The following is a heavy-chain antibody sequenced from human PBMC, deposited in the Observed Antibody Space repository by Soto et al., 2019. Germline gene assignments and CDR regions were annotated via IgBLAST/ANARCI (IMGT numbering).Heavy chain of an antibody. Sequence: TSEALSLTCTVSGGSISSYYWSWIRQPPGKGLEWIGYIYYSGSTNYNPSHKSRVNISVDTSKNQFSLKLSSVTAADTAVYYCARHIWFGELSWFDPWGQGTLVTVSS. CDR1: GGSISSYY. J-gene: IGHJ5*02. CDR3: ARHIWFGELSWFDP. V-gene: IGHV4-59*01. CDR2: IYYSGST. D-gene: IGHD3-10*01.